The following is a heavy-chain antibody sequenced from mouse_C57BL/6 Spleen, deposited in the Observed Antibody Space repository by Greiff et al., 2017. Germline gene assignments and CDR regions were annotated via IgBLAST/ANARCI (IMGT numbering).Heavy chain of an antibody. CDR1: GYSFTGYY. J-gene: IGHJ2*01. V-gene: IGHV1-43*01. Sequence: EVQLQQSGPELVKPGASVKISCKASGYSFTGYYMHWVKQSSEKSLEWIGEINPSTGGTSYNQKFKGKATLTVDKSSSTAYRQLKSLTSEASAVXYVTRGGGSSPTYEFDYWGQGTTLTVSS. CDR3: TRGGGSSPTYEFDY. CDR2: INPSTGGT. D-gene: IGHD1-1*01.